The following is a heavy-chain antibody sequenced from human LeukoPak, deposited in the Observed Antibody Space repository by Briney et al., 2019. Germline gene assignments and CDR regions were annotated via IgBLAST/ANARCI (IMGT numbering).Heavy chain of an antibody. CDR3: AKAPYCSSTSCYWDY. CDR2: ISGNGGSI. V-gene: IGHV3-9*03. Sequence: SLSLSCAASGSPFEDYAVHWARHAPGKGLEWVSGISGNGGSIGYADSVKGRFTISRDNAKNSLYLQTNSLRAEDMALYYCAKAPYCSSTSCYWDYWGQGTLVTVSS. D-gene: IGHD2-2*01. J-gene: IGHJ4*02. CDR1: GSPFEDYA.